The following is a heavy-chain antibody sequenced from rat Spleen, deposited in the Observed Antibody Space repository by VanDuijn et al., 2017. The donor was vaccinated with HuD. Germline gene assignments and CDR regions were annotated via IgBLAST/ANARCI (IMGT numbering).Heavy chain of an antibody. Sequence: QVQLKESGPGLVQPSETLSLTCTVSGFSLTSYSVSWVRQPLGKGLEGIAAISSGGSTYYNSALKSRLSISRDTSKSQVFLKMNSLQTEDTATYYCAREAEGMDAWGQGASVTVSS. V-gene: IGHV2-6*01. D-gene: IGHD1-11*01. CDR1: GFSLTSYS. J-gene: IGHJ4*01. CDR2: ISSGGST. CDR3: AREAEGMDA.